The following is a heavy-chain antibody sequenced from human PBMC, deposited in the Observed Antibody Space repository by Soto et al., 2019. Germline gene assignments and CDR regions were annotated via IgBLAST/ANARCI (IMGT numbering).Heavy chain of an antibody. CDR2: IKQDGSEK. V-gene: IGHV3-7*01. D-gene: IGHD3-9*01. CDR1: GFTFSSYW. Sequence: EVQLVESGGGLVQPGGSLRLSCAASGFTFSSYWMSWVRQAPGKGLEWVANIKQDGSEKYYVDSVKGRFTISRDNAKNSLYLQMNSLRAEDTAVYYCARAKGYDILTGYYSNSLDYWGQGTLDTVSS. J-gene: IGHJ4*02. CDR3: ARAKGYDILTGYYSNSLDY.